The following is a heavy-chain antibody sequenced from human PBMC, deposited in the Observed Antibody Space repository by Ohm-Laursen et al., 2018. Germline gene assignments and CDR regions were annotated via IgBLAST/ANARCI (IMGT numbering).Heavy chain of an antibody. Sequence: SLRLSCTASGFTFSDHYMDWVRQAPGKGLEWVSTISGAGRTYYADSVEGRFTTSRDNPKNTLYLQMNSLRAEDTAVYYCARYLDAFDIWGQGTMVTVSS. CDR2: ISGAGRT. V-gene: IGHV3-66*01. CDR3: ARYLDAFDI. J-gene: IGHJ3*02. CDR1: GFTFSDHY.